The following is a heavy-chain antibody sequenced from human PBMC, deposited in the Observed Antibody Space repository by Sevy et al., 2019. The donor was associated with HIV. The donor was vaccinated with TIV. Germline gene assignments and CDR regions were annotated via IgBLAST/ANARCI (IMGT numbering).Heavy chain of an antibody. Sequence: GGSLRLSCAASGFTFSSYSMNWVRQAPGKGLEWVSSISSSSSYIYYADSVKGRFTISGDNAKNSLYLQMNSLRAEDTAVYYCARGEYYYDSSGYFDAFDIWGQGTMVTVSS. CDR2: ISSSSSYI. D-gene: IGHD3-22*01. CDR1: GFTFSSYS. CDR3: ARGEYYYDSSGYFDAFDI. V-gene: IGHV3-21*01. J-gene: IGHJ3*02.